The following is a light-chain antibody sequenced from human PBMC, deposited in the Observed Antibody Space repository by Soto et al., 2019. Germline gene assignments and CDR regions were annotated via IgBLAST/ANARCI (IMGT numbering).Light chain of an antibody. CDR3: QPYRTLPHT. CDR2: GIS. Sequence: ESVLTQSPGTLSLSPGERATLSCRASQSVSNAFFAWYQQKPGQAPRLLIYGISSRATGIPDRFSGSVSGTDFTLTISRLDPEDFVVYCCQPYRTLPHTFGQGTKLEVK. V-gene: IGKV3-20*01. J-gene: IGKJ2*01. CDR1: QSVSNAF.